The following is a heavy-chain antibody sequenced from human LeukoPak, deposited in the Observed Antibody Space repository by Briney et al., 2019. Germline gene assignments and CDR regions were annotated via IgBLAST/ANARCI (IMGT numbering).Heavy chain of an antibody. CDR2: IYYSGST. D-gene: IGHD3-10*01. Sequence: SETLSLTCTVSGGSISSYYWSWIRQPPGKGLEWIGYIYYSGSTNYNPSLKSRVTISVDTSKNQFPLKLSSVTAADTAVYYCARSGYYGSGSSYYYYYYMDVWGKGTTVTVSS. CDR3: ARSGYYGSGSSYYYYYYMDV. CDR1: GGSISSYY. J-gene: IGHJ6*03. V-gene: IGHV4-59*01.